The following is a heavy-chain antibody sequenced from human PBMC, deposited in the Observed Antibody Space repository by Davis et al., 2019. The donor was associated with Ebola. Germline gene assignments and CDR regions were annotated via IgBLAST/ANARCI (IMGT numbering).Heavy chain of an antibody. J-gene: IGHJ4*02. Sequence: PSETLSLTCAVYGGSFRGYYWTWIRRPPGKGLEWIGEINYSGSTNYNPSLKSRVTISVDSSKRQFSLNLSSVTAADTAVYFCARAGRSSGWPPDSWSQGTLVTVSA. D-gene: IGHD3-22*01. V-gene: IGHV4-34*01. CDR1: GGSFRGYY. CDR3: ARAGRSSGWPPDS. CDR2: INYSGST.